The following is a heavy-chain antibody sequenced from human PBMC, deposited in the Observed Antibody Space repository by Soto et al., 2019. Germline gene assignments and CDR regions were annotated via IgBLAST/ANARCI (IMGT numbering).Heavy chain of an antibody. CDR2: IYYSGST. CDR1: GGNISSGDYY. Sequence: SETLSLTCTVSGGNISSGDYYWSWISQPPGKGLEWIGYIYYSGSTYYNPSLKSRVTISVDTSKNQFSLKLSSVTAADTAVYYCARDPIEAGTTDYWGQGTLVTVSS. D-gene: IGHD1-7*01. CDR3: ARDPIEAGTTDY. J-gene: IGHJ4*02. V-gene: IGHV4-30-4*01.